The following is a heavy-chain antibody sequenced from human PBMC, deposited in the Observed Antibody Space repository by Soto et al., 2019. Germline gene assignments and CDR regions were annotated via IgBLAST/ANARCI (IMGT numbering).Heavy chain of an antibody. CDR1: GGSISSYY. V-gene: IGHV4-59*01. CDR2: IYYSGST. CDR3: ARKYDFWSGYYY. D-gene: IGHD3-3*01. Sequence: SETLSLTCTVSGGSISSYYWSWIRQPPGKGLEWIGYIYYSGSTNYNPSLKSRVTISVDTSKNQFSLKLSSVTAADTAVYYCARKYDFWSGYYYWGQGTLVTVSS. J-gene: IGHJ4*02.